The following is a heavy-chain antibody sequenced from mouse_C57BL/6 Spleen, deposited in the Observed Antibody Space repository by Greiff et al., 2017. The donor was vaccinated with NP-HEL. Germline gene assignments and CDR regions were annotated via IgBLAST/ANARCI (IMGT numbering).Heavy chain of an antibody. V-gene: IGHV1-18*01. CDR3: ARSAYYDYDDAMDY. CDR1: GYTFTDYN. Sequence: EVKLMESGPELVKPGASVKIPCKASGYTFTDYNMDWVKQSHGKSLEWIGDINPNNGGTIYNQKFKGKATLTVDKSSSTAYMELRSLTSEDTAVYYCARSAYYDYDDAMDYWGQGTSVTVSS. J-gene: IGHJ4*01. D-gene: IGHD2-4*01. CDR2: INPNNGGT.